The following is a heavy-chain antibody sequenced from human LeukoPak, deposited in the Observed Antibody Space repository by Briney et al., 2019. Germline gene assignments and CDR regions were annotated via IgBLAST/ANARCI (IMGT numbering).Heavy chain of an antibody. J-gene: IGHJ4*02. CDR2: IIGSGDGT. CDR3: AKSHDSGTYLFGY. V-gene: IGHV3-23*01. D-gene: IGHD3-10*01. CDR1: GFTFSNYV. Sequence: GGSLRLSCAASGFTFSNYVMTWVRQAPGKGPEWVSAIIGSGDGTSYANSVKGRFTISRDNSKNTLYLQMNSLRGEDTAVYYCAKSHDSGTYLFGYWGQGTLVTVSS.